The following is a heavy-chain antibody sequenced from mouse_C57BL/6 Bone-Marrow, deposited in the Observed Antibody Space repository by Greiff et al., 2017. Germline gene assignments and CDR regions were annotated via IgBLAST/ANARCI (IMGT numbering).Heavy chain of an antibody. V-gene: IGHV1-26*01. CDR2: INPNNGGT. D-gene: IGHD2-12*01. Sequence: EVQLQQSGPELVKPGASVKISCKASGYTFTDYYMNWVKQSHGKSLEWIGDINPNNGGTSYNQKFKGKATLTVDKSSSTAYMELRRLTSEDSAVXYCARSYYSPWYCDVWGTGTTVTVSS. CDR3: ARSYYSPWYCDV. J-gene: IGHJ1*03. CDR1: GYTFTDYY.